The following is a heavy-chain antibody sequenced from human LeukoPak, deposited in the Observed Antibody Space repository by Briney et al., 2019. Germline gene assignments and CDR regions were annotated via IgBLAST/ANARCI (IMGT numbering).Heavy chain of an antibody. CDR2: IYHSGST. D-gene: IGHD2-2*01. Sequence: SETLSLTCTVSGGSISSSSYYWGWIRQPPGKGLEWIGEIYHSGSTNYNPSLKSRVTISVDKSKNQFSLKLSSVTAADTAVYYCAREGYCSSTSCYFYYYMDVWGKGTTVTVSS. J-gene: IGHJ6*03. V-gene: IGHV4-39*07. CDR3: AREGYCSSTSCYFYYYMDV. CDR1: GGSISSSSYY.